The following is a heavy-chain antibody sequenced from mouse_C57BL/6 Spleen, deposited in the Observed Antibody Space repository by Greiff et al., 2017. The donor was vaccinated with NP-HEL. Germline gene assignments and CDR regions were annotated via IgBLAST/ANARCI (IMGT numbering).Heavy chain of an antibody. CDR3: AKMGYDPLAY. CDR2: IYPSDSET. Sequence: QVQLQQSGAELVRPGSSVKLSCKASGYTFTSYWMDWVKQRPGQGLEWIGNIYPSDSETHYNQKFKDKATLTVDKSSSTAYMQLSSLTSEDSAVYYCAKMGYDPLAYWGQGTLVTVSA. D-gene: IGHD2-3*01. J-gene: IGHJ3*01. V-gene: IGHV1-61*01. CDR1: GYTFTSYW.